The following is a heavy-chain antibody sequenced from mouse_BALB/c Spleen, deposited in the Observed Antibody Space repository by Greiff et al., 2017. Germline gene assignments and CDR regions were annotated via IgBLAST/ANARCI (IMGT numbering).Heavy chain of an antibody. CDR3: ARGGVYYDYEFAY. D-gene: IGHD2-4*01. CDR2: ISDGGSYT. CDR1: GFTFSDYY. J-gene: IGHJ3*01. Sequence: EVKLVESGGGLVKPGGSLKLSCAVSGFTFSDYYMYWVRQTPEKRLEWVATISDGGSYTYYPDSVKGRFTISRDNAKNNLYLQMSSLKSEDTAMYYCARGGVYYDYEFAYWGQGTLVTVSA. V-gene: IGHV5-4*02.